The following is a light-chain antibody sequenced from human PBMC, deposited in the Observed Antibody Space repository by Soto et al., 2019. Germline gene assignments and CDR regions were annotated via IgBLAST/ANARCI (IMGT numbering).Light chain of an antibody. CDR2: AAA. V-gene: IGKV1-39*01. Sequence: IQMAQCRSSRSASVGDTVTITFRAIQDFRNDLNWYPQKPGKAPKLLIYAAASLQSGVPTRFSGSRYGTDFTLTISSLQPEDFATYYCQRSYSTPTFGGGTKVDIK. CDR3: QRSYSTPT. J-gene: IGKJ4*01. CDR1: QDFRND.